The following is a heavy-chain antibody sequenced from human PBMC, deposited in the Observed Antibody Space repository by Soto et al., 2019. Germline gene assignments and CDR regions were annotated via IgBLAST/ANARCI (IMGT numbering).Heavy chain of an antibody. V-gene: IGHV3-66*01. D-gene: IGHD1-26*01. Sequence: GSLRLSCAASGFTVSSNYMSWVRQAPGKGLEWVSVIYSGGSTYYADSVKGRFTISRDNSKNTLYLQMNSLRAEDTAVYYCARAGSVGYYYYYMDVWGKGTTVTVSS. CDR2: IYSGGST. CDR1: GFTVSSNY. CDR3: ARAGSVGYYYYYMDV. J-gene: IGHJ6*03.